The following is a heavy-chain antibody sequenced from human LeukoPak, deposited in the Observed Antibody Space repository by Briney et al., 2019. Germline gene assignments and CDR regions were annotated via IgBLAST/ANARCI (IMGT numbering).Heavy chain of an antibody. Sequence: PGGSLRLSCAASGFTFSSFAMTWVRQAPGEGLEWVSTISGSGGSTYYADSVKGRFTISRDNSKNTLYLQMNSLRAEDTAVYYCAKARSSTVTTSFDYWGQGTLVTVSS. J-gene: IGHJ4*02. D-gene: IGHD4-17*01. CDR3: AKARSSTVTTSFDY. V-gene: IGHV3-23*01. CDR2: ISGSGGST. CDR1: GFTFSSFA.